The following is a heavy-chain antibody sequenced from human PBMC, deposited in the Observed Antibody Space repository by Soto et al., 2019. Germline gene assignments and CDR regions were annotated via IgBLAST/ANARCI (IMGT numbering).Heavy chain of an antibody. CDR1: GFTLISHG. J-gene: IGHJ4*02. CDR3: AKDGAFSDPYYIED. V-gene: IGHV3-30*18. CDR2: ISNDGSKK. Sequence: QVQLVESGGGVVQPERSLRLSCVASGFTLISHGMHWVRQAPAKGLEWVAFISNDGSKKNYADSVRGRLTISRDYSKNTLYLEMNSLRPEDTGVYHCAKDGAFSDPYYIEDWGQGTLVTVST. D-gene: IGHD3-9*01.